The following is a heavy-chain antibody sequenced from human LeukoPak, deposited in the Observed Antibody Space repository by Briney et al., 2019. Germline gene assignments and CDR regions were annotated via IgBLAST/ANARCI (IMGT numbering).Heavy chain of an antibody. CDR3: ARDHKNGVVVAATLDY. CDR1: GYTFTGYY. V-gene: IGHV1-2*02. J-gene: IGHJ4*02. CDR2: INPNSGGT. D-gene: IGHD2-15*01. Sequence: ASVKVSCKASGYTFTGYYMHWVRQAPGQGLEWMGWINPNSGGTNYAQKFQGRVTITRDTSISTAYMELSRLRSDDTAVYYCARDHKNGVVVAATLDYWGQGTLVTVSS.